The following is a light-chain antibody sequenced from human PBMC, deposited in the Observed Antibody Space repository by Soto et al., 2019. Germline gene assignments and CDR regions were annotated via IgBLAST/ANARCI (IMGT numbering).Light chain of an antibody. Sequence: QSALTQPASVSGSPGQSIAISCTGTSSDVGGYDYVSWYQQHPDKAPKLMIYEVTKRPSGVSNRFSGSKSGNTASLTISGLQPEDEADYYCSSHTSGSPRAFGSGTKVTVL. CDR2: EVT. V-gene: IGLV2-14*01. CDR1: SSDVGGYDY. J-gene: IGLJ1*01. CDR3: SSHTSGSPRA.